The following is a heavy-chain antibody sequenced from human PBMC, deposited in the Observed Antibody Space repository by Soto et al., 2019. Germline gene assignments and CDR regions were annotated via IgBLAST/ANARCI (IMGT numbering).Heavy chain of an antibody. D-gene: IGHD3-10*01. CDR2: ISWNSGSI. CDR3: AKDWGSGTTNPDYYAMDF. J-gene: IGHJ6*02. V-gene: IGHV3-9*03. Sequence: GGSLRLSCAASGFTFDDYAMHWVRQAPGKGLEWVSGISWNSGSIGYADSVKGRFTISRDNAKNSLYIPRNSLRAEEMAVYYGAKDWGSGTTNPDYYAMDFWGQGTMVTVSS. CDR1: GFTFDDYA.